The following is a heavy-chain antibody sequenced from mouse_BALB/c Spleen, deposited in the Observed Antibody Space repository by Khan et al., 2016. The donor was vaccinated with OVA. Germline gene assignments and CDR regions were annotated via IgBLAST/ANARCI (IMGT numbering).Heavy chain of an antibody. D-gene: IGHD1-1*01. CDR2: ILPGSGSR. Sequence: QIQLVQSGAELMKPGASVKISCKATGYTFSDYWLEWVKQRPGHGLEWIGEILPGSGSRNYNEKFKGKATFTADISSKTTYMQLSSLTSEDSAVYYCARVNYGMRDYFDYWGQGTTLT. J-gene: IGHJ2*01. CDR3: ARVNYGMRDYFDY. CDR1: GYTFSDYW. V-gene: IGHV1-9*01.